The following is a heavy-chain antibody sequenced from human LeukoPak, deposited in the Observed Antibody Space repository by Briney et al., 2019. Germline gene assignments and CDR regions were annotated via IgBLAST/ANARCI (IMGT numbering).Heavy chain of an antibody. D-gene: IGHD2-21*02. V-gene: IGHV3-30-3*01. CDR2: ISYDGSNK. CDR3: ARDAYCGGDCYSGLRAFDI. CDR1: GFTFSSYA. Sequence: PGGSLRLSCAASGFTFSSYAMHWVRQAPGKGLEWVAVISYDGSNKYYADSVKGRFTISRDNSKNTLYLQMNSLRAEDTAVYYCARDAYCGGDCYSGLRAFDIWGQGTMVTVSS. J-gene: IGHJ3*02.